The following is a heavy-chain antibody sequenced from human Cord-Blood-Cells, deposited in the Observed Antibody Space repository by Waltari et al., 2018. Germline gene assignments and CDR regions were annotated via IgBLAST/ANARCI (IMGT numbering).Heavy chain of an antibody. Sequence: QLQLQESGPGLVKPSETLSLTCTVPGGSISSSSYYWGWIRHPPGQGREWIGSIYYSGSTYYNPSLKSRVTISVDTSKNQFSLKLSSVTAADTAVYYCARQFMITFGGVIGYYYGMDVWGQGTTVTVSS. V-gene: IGHV4-39*01. D-gene: IGHD3-16*01. J-gene: IGHJ6*02. CDR1: GGSISSSSYY. CDR3: ARQFMITFGGVIGYYYGMDV. CDR2: IYYSGST.